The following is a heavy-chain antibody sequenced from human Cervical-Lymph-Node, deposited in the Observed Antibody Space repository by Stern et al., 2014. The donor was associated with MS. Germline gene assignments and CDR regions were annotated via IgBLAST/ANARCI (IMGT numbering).Heavy chain of an antibody. CDR1: GFTFSSYD. Sequence: VQLVQSGGGVVQPGRSLRLSCAASGFTFSSYDMHWVRQAPGKGLEWVAVISDDGSNKYYADSVKGRFTISRDNSKNTLYLQMNSLRAEDTAVFYCARGPYTSSGYGERLYYFDYWGQGTLVTVSS. CDR3: ARGPYTSSGYGERLYYFDY. CDR2: ISDDGSNK. J-gene: IGHJ4*02. V-gene: IGHV3-30-3*01. D-gene: IGHD6-13*01.